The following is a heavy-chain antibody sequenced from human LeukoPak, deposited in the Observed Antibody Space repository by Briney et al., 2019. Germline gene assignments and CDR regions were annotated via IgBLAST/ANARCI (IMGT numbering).Heavy chain of an antibody. D-gene: IGHD5-24*01. J-gene: IGHJ4*02. CDR1: GYTFTGYY. Sequence: ASVKVSCKASGYTFTGYYMHWVRQAPGQGLEWMGWINPNSGGTNYAQKFQGRVTMTRDTSISTAYMELSRLRSDDTAVYYCARDLEMATITEGYWGQGTLVTVSS. V-gene: IGHV1-2*02. CDR2: INPNSGGT. CDR3: ARDLEMATITEGY.